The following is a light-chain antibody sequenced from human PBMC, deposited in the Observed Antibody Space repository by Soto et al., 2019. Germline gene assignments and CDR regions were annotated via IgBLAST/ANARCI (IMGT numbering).Light chain of an antibody. CDR2: LNSDGSH. CDR3: QTWGSGIVV. V-gene: IGLV4-69*01. CDR1: SGHSNYA. J-gene: IGLJ2*01. Sequence: QSVLTQSPSASASLGASVKLTCTLSSGHSNYAIAWHQQQSEKGPRYLMKLNSDGSHSQGDGIPDRLSGSSSGAERYLTISNLQSEDGGDYCCQTWGSGIVVFGGGTKLTVL.